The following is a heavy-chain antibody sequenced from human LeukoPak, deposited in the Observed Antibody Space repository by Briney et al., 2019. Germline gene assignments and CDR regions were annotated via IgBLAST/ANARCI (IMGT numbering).Heavy chain of an antibody. J-gene: IGHJ4*02. D-gene: IGHD3-10*01. CDR2: IHAGGST. CDR1: GFTVSTNS. CDR3: ARDDGAGGPFDY. Sequence: RRSLRLSCAVSGFTVSTNSMNWVRQAPGKGLECVSVIHAGGSTYYADSVKGRFTISRDNSKNTLYLQMNSLRAEDTAVYYCARDDGAGGPFDYWGQGTLVTVSS. V-gene: IGHV3-66*01.